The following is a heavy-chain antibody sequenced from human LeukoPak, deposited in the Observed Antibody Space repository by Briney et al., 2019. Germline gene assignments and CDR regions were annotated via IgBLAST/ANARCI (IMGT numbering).Heavy chain of an antibody. CDR2: IYHSGST. CDR3: ARATYYYDSSGSADAFDI. J-gene: IGHJ3*02. CDR1: GDSISSSHW. Sequence: SETLSLTCAVSGDSISSSHWWSWVRQPPGKGLEWIGEIYHSGSTNYNPSLKSRVTISVDKSKNQFSLKLSSVTAADTAVYYCARATYYYDSSGSADAFDIWGQGTMVTVSS. V-gene: IGHV4-4*02. D-gene: IGHD3-22*01.